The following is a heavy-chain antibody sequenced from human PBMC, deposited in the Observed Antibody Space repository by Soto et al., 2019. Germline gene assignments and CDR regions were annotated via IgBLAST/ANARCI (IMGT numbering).Heavy chain of an antibody. CDR1: GASISSYY. CDR2: MFYGGST. J-gene: IGHJ6*02. V-gene: IGHV4-59*01. Sequence: SETLSLTCTVSGASISSYYWSWIRQPPGKGLEWIGYMFYGGSTNYNPSLQSRVTMSIDTSKNQLSLNLSSVTAADTAVYYCARYMDYYYYGVDVWGQGTTVTVSS. CDR3: ARYMDYYYYGVDV. D-gene: IGHD1-1*01.